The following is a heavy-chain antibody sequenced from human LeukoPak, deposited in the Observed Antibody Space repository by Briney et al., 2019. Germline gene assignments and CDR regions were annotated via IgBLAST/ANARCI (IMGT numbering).Heavy chain of an antibody. CDR3: AREARSYYYGSGSYYNAYY. CDR2: IIPIFGTA. Sequence: SVKVSCKASGGTFSSYAISWVRQAPGQGLEWMGGIIPIFGTANYAQKFQGRVTITADESTSTAYMELSSLRSEDTAVYYCAREARSYYYGSGSYYNAYYWGQGTLVTVSS. J-gene: IGHJ4*02. D-gene: IGHD3-10*01. V-gene: IGHV1-69*13. CDR1: GGTFSSYA.